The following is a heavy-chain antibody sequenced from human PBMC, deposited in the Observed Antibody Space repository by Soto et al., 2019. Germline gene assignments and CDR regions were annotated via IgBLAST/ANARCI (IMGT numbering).Heavy chain of an antibody. CDR1: GFTFSHSS. CDR3: ARDGSGWARDY. J-gene: IGHJ4*02. D-gene: IGHD6-19*01. V-gene: IGHV3-21*01. Sequence: EVQLVESGGGLVKPGGSLRLSCAASGFTFSHSSMNWVRQPPGKGLEWVSSISSGSSYIYYADSVKGRFTISRDNAKISLYLQMNSRRVKDTAVYFCARDGSGWARDYWGQGTLVTVSS. CDR2: ISSGSSYI.